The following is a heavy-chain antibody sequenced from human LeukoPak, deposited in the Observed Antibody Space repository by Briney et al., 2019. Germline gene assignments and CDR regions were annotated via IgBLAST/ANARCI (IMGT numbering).Heavy chain of an antibody. V-gene: IGHV3-74*01. CDR1: GFTFSNYW. Sequence: GGSLRLSCAASGFTFSNYWMHWVRQAPGKGLVWVSRINSDGSNTNYADFVKGRLTISRDNAKNSLYLQMNSLTADDTAVYYCARESYYYDSGSSIDYWSQGTLVTVSS. D-gene: IGHD3-10*01. CDR3: ARESYYYDSGSSIDY. CDR2: INSDGSNT. J-gene: IGHJ4*02.